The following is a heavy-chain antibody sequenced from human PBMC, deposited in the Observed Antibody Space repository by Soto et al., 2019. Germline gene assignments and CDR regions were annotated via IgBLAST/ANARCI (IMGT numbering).Heavy chain of an antibody. Sequence: QVQLVQSGAEVKKPGSSVKVSCKASGGTFSSYAISWVRQAPGQGLEWMGGIIPIFGTANYAQKFQGRVTITADESTSTAYMEPSSLRSEDTAVYYCARGQYYYGSGSSDWFDPWGQGTLVTVSS. J-gene: IGHJ5*02. CDR2: IIPIFGTA. D-gene: IGHD3-10*01. CDR3: ARGQYYYGSGSSDWFDP. CDR1: GGTFSSYA. V-gene: IGHV1-69*01.